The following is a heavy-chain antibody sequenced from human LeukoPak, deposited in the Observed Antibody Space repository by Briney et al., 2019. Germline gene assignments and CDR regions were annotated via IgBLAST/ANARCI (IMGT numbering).Heavy chain of an antibody. D-gene: IGHD6-13*01. CDR2: IIPIFGTA. CDR1: GGTFSSYA. Sequence: WASVKVSCKASGGTFSSYAISWVRQAPGQGLEWMGGIIPIFGTANYAQKFQGRVTITADESTSTAYMELSSLRSEDTAVYYCARGYNGIAAAPVGFDPWGQGTLVTVSS. V-gene: IGHV1-69*01. CDR3: ARGYNGIAAAPVGFDP. J-gene: IGHJ5*02.